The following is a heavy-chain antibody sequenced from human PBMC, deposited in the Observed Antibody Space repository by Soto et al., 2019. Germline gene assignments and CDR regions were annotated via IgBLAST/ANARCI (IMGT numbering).Heavy chain of an antibody. CDR1: GYTFTDYT. D-gene: IGHD2-2*01. Sequence: ASVKVSCKASGYTFTDYTMHWVRQAPGQRLEWMGWINAVNGNTKYSQKFQGRVTITRDTSASTAYMELSSLRSEDTAVYYCARDLGYCSSTSCYEYYYYYMDVWGKGTTVTVSS. CDR2: INAVNGNT. CDR3: ARDLGYCSSTSCYEYYYYYMDV. J-gene: IGHJ6*03. V-gene: IGHV1-3*01.